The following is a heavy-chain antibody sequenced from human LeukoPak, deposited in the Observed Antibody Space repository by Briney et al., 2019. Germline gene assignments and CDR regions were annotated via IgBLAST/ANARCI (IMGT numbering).Heavy chain of an antibody. Sequence: PGGSLRLSCAASGFTFSSYGMHWVRQAPGKGLEWVAVIWYDGSNKYYADSVKGRFTISRDNSKNTLYLQMNSLRAEDTAVYYCARDPEMYGVGATIDYWGQGTLVTVSS. CDR3: ARDPEMYGVGATIDY. CDR2: IWYDGSNK. D-gene: IGHD1-26*01. V-gene: IGHV3-33*01. CDR1: GFTFSSYG. J-gene: IGHJ4*02.